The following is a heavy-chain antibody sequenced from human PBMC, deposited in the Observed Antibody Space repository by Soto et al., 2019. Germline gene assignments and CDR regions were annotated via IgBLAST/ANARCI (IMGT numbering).Heavy chain of an antibody. J-gene: IGHJ4*02. CDR3: ARRTFIVGATPRWGPDKYYFDY. Sequence: LSLTCTVSGGSISSYYWSWIRQPPGKGLQWIGSVYYSVSTYYNPSLKSRVTISVDTSKNQFSLKLSSVTAADTAVYYCARRTFIVGATPRWGPDKYYFDYWGQGTLVTVSS. V-gene: IGHV4-39*07. CDR2: VYYSVST. D-gene: IGHD1-26*01. CDR1: GGSISSYY.